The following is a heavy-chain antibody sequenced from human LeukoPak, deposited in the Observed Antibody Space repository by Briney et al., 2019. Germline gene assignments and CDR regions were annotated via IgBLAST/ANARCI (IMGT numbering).Heavy chain of an antibody. V-gene: IGHV4-61*02. J-gene: IGHJ5*02. D-gene: IGHD6-19*01. Sequence: SETLSLTCTVSGGSISIGTYYWSWIRQPAGKGLEWIGRIYITESTNYNPSLKSRVTISLETSKNQFSLKLSSVTAADTAVYYCARVYSSGWLNWFDPWGQGTLVTVSS. CDR1: GGSISIGTYY. CDR3: ARVYSSGWLNWFDP. CDR2: IYITEST.